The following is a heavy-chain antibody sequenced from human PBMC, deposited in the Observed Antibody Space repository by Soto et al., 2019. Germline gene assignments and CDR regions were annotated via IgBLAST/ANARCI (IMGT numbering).Heavy chain of an antibody. Sequence: SETLSLTCTVSGGSISSSSYYWGWIRQPPGKGLEWIGSIYYSGSTYYNPSLKSRVTISVDTSKNQFSLKLSSVTAADTAVYYCARQICDSDSGPNFQYYFDSWGQGTLVTVSS. D-gene: IGHD3-22*01. CDR1: GGSISSSSYY. V-gene: IGHV4-39*01. J-gene: IGHJ4*02. CDR3: ARQICDSDSGPNFQYYFDS. CDR2: IYYSGST.